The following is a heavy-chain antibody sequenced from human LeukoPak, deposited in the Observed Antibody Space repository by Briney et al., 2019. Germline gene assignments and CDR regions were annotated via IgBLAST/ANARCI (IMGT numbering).Heavy chain of an antibody. CDR2: ISGSGGST. CDR3: ANDNAYSSSWYYYYYMDV. CDR1: GFTFSSYA. V-gene: IGHV3-23*01. Sequence: PGGSLRLSCAASGFTFSSYAMSWVRQAPGKGLEWVSAISGSGGSTYYADSVKGRFTISRDNSKNTLFLQMNSLRADDTAVYYCANDNAYSSSWYYYYYMDVWGKGTTVTVSS. J-gene: IGHJ6*03. D-gene: IGHD6-13*01.